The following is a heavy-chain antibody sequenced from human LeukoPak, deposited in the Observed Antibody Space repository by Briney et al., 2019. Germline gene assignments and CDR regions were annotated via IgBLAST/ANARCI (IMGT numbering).Heavy chain of an antibody. CDR2: INPNSGGT. D-gene: IGHD4-23*01. Sequence: GASVKVSCKASGYTFTGYYMHWVRQAPGQGLEWMGWINPNSGGTNYAQKFQGRVTMTRDTSISTAYMELSRLRSDDTAVYYCARGGTTVITRDFYAEDAFDIWGQGTMVTVSS. CDR1: GYTFTGYY. J-gene: IGHJ3*02. CDR3: ARGGTTVITRDFYAEDAFDI. V-gene: IGHV1-2*02.